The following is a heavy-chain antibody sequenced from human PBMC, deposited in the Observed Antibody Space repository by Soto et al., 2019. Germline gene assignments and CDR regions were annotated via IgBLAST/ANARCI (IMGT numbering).Heavy chain of an antibody. D-gene: IGHD3-10*01. CDR1: GFTFSSYG. Sequence: GGSLRLSCAASGFTFSSYGMHWVRQAPGKGLEWVAVISYDGSNKYYADSVKGRFTISRDNSKNTLYLQMNSLRAEDTAVYYCAKDRFRGSLARITMVRGIWGQGTLVTVSS. J-gene: IGHJ4*02. V-gene: IGHV3-30*18. CDR3: AKDRFRGSLARITMVRGI. CDR2: ISYDGSNK.